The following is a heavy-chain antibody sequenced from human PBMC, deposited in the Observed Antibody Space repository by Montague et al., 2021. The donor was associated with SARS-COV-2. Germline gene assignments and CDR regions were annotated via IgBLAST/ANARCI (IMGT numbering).Heavy chain of an antibody. Sequence: SETLSLTCTVSGYSISTGYYWGWIRQPPGKGLEWIGTIYHSGSTYFNPSLKSRVTISVDTSKNQFSLNLSSVTAADTAVYYCAKVAGSHDTFDIWGRGPMVTVSS. CDR3: AKVAGSHDTFDI. J-gene: IGHJ3*02. V-gene: IGHV4-38-2*02. CDR1: GYSISTGYY. CDR2: IYHSGST. D-gene: IGHD6-19*01.